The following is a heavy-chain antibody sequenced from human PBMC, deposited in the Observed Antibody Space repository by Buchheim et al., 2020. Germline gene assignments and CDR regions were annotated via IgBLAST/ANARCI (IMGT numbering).Heavy chain of an antibody. CDR1: GFTFSTQS. Sequence: EVQLVESGGGLVQPGGSLRLSCAASGFTFSTQSMNWVRQAPGKGLEWISYIMSSGSIVYYADSVKGRFTISRDNAKNSLYLQMNSLRDEDTGVYYCARGVGTTSAARHYFNNWGQGTL. J-gene: IGHJ4*02. CDR2: IMSSGSIV. CDR3: ARGVGTTSAARHYFNN. V-gene: IGHV3-48*02. D-gene: IGHD2-2*01.